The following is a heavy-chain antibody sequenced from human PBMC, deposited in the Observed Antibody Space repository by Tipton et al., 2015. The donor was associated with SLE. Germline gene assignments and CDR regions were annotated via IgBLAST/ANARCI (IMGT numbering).Heavy chain of an antibody. CDR3: ARPLGGYYDY. Sequence: TLSLTFTVSGGSISSGSYYWSWIRQPPGKGLEWIGSIYYSGSTYYNPSLKSRVTISVDTSKNQFSLKLSSVTAADTAVYYCARPLGGYYDYWGQGTLVTVSS. CDR1: GGSISSGSYY. D-gene: IGHD3-22*01. V-gene: IGHV4-39*07. J-gene: IGHJ4*02. CDR2: IYYSGST.